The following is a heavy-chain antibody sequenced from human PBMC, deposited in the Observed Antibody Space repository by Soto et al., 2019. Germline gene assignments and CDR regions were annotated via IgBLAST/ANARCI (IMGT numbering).Heavy chain of an antibody. CDR2: INAGNGKT. CDR3: ARGQGNSGYDPLDF. V-gene: IGHV1-3*01. J-gene: IGHJ4*02. Sequence: ASVKVSCKASGYTFTTYTIQWVRQAPGQSPEWMGWINAGNGKTKYSQRFQGRVTITRDTSATTAYLELSSLTSEDTALYYCARGQGNSGYDPLDFWGLGTLVTVSS. D-gene: IGHD5-12*01. CDR1: GYTFTTYT.